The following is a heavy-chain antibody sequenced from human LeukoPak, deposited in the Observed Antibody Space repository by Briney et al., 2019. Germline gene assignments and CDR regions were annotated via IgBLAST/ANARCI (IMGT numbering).Heavy chain of an antibody. Sequence: SETLSLTGTVSGGSVNSDNYYWGWIRQPPWSGLEWIGYIFYAGSTNYNPSLKSRVTISVDPSKNQFSLKVSSVTAADTAVYSCARDVGFDWGQGTLVTVSS. V-gene: IGHV4-61*01. D-gene: IGHD6-25*01. CDR3: ARDVGFD. J-gene: IGHJ4*02. CDR1: GGSVNSDNYY. CDR2: IFYAGST.